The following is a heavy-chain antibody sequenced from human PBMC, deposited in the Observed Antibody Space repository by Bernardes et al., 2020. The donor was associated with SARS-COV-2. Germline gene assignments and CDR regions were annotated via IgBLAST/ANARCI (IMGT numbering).Heavy chain of an antibody. CDR3: ARDHPYSSSLGY. J-gene: IGHJ4*02. V-gene: IGHV1-18*01. Sequence: ASVKVSCKSSDYSFTDYGISWVRQAPGQGLEWMGWINGYNGNTDYAEKFQGRVIMTTDTSTRTAYMELRSLTSDDTAVYFCARDHPYSSSLGYWGQGTLVTVGS. CDR2: INGYNGNT. CDR1: DYSFTDYG. D-gene: IGHD6-19*01.